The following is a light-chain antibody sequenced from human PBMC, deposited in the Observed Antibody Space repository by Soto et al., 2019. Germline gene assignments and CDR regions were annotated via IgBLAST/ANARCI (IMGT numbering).Light chain of an antibody. V-gene: IGLV2-11*01. Sequence: QSALAQPRSVSGSPGQSDTISCSGTSSDVGGYNSVSWYQQFPGKAPKLMIYDVTKRPSGVPDRFSGSKSGNTASLTISGLQAEDEADYYCCSYAASYTLVFGGGTKLTVL. CDR2: DVT. J-gene: IGLJ2*01. CDR3: CSYAASYTLV. CDR1: SSDVGGYNS.